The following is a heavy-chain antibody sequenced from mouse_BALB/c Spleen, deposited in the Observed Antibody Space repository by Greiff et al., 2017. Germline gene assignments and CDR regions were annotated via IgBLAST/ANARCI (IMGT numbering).Heavy chain of an antibody. CDR1: GYTFTSYW. D-gene: IGHD2-3*01. V-gene: IGHV1-7*01. CDR3: ARFDDGYSFMDY. CDR2: INPSTGYT. Sequence: QVQLQQSGAELAKPGASVKMSCKASGYTFTSYWMHWVKQRPGQGLEWIGYINPSTGYTEYNQKFKDKATLTADKSSSTAYMQLSSLTSEDSAVYYCARFDDGYSFMDYWGQGTSVTVSS. J-gene: IGHJ4*01.